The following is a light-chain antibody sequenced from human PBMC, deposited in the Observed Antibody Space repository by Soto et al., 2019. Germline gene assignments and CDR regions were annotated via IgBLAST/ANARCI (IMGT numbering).Light chain of an antibody. CDR1: RSVSRSY. Sequence: EIVLRQSPGTLSLSPGQRANLSCRASRSVSRSYLAWYQHKRGQAPRLLMFGTGSRATGIPDRFSGTGSGTDFTLIINRLEPEDFAVYYCQQYSSTPHTFGQGTKVDIK. CDR2: GTG. J-gene: IGKJ2*01. V-gene: IGKV3-20*01. CDR3: QQYSSTPHT.